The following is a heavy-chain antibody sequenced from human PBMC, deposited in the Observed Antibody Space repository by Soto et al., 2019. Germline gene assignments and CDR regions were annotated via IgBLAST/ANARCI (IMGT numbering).Heavy chain of an antibody. D-gene: IGHD6-19*01. CDR1: GGSISSSSYY. CDR2: IYYSGST. J-gene: IGHJ5*02. Sequence: PSETLSLTCTVSGGSISSSSYYWGWIRQPPGKGLEWIGSIYYSGSTYYNPSLKSRVTISVDTSMNQFSLKLSSVTAADTAVYYCARLISVAGTMWFDPWGQGTLVTVSS. CDR3: ARLISVAGTMWFDP. V-gene: IGHV4-39*01.